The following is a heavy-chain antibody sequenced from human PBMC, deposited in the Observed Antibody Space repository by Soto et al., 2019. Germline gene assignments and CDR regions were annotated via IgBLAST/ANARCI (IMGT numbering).Heavy chain of an antibody. CDR1: GFTFGNHW. CDR3: ATAEVDY. Sequence: GGSLRLSCAASGFTFGNHWMHWVRQAPGKGLEWVSRMNSDGSTTDYADSVKGRFTVSRDNAKNTLYLQMNSLRAEDTAVYYCATAEVDYWGQGTMVTVSS. V-gene: IGHV3-74*01. J-gene: IGHJ4*02. CDR2: MNSDGSTT.